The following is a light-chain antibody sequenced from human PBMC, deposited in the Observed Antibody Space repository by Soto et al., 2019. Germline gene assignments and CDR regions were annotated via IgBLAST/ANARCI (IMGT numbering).Light chain of an antibody. CDR1: QSVSNY. CDR2: GAS. V-gene: IGKV3-20*01. CDR3: PQHASSPFT. Sequence: TKSVVAPSLSQVERTNLSCRASQSVSNYLAWYKQKPGQAPRLLIYGASTRATGIPDRFSGSGSGTDFTLTISRLEPEDFAAYYCPQHASSPFTFGQGTPVDIK. J-gene: IGKJ5*01.